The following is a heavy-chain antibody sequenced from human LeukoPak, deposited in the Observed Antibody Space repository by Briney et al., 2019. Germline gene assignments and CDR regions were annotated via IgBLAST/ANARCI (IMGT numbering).Heavy chain of an antibody. CDR2: IYTSGST. V-gene: IGHV4-4*07. CDR1: GGSISSYY. Sequence: SETLSLTCTVSGGSISSYYWSWIRQPAGKGLEWIGRIYTSGSTNYNPSLKSRVTMSVDTSKNQFSLKLSSVTAADTAVYYCARGSYDSSGYYLSYWGQGTLVTVSS. J-gene: IGHJ4*02. D-gene: IGHD3-22*01. CDR3: ARGSYDSSGYYLSY.